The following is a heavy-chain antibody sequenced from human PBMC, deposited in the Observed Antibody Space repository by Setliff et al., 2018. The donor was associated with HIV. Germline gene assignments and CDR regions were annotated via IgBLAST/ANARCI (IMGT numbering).Heavy chain of an antibody. CDR2: INLNSGGT. J-gene: IGHJ4*02. CDR1: GYTFSGYY. CDR3: ARGPRGYDSSYYFDY. Sequence: GASVKVSCKASGYTFSGYYMHWVRQAPGQGLEWMGWINLNSGGTNYAQKFQGWVTVTRDTSIITAYMQLDRLGSDDTAVYYCARGPRGYDSSYYFDYWGQGTLVTAPQ. D-gene: IGHD3-22*01. V-gene: IGHV1-2*04.